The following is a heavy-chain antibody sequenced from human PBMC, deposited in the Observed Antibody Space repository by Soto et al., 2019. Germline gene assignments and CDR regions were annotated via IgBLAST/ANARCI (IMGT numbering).Heavy chain of an antibody. J-gene: IGHJ5*02. D-gene: IGHD2-15*01. Sequence: SVKVSFKASSGTFRSYAISWVRQAPGQGLEWMGGIIPIFGTANYAQKFQGRVTITADESTSTAYMELSSLRSEDTAVYYCARVPCSGGSCYSSGWFDPWGQGTLVTVSS. CDR3: ARVPCSGGSCYSSGWFDP. CDR1: SGTFRSYA. V-gene: IGHV1-69*13. CDR2: IIPIFGTA.